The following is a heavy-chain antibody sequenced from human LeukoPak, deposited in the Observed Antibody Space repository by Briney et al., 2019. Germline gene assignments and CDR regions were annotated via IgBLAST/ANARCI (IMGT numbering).Heavy chain of an antibody. Sequence: PSETLSLTCTVSGGSISSYYWSWIRQPPGKGLEWIGYIYYSGSTNYNPSLKSRVTISVDTSKNQFSLKLSSVTAADTAVYYCARGGYGWYFDLWGRGALVTVSS. CDR3: ARGGYGWYFDL. V-gene: IGHV4-59*01. D-gene: IGHD6-25*01. J-gene: IGHJ2*01. CDR2: IYYSGST. CDR1: GGSISSYY.